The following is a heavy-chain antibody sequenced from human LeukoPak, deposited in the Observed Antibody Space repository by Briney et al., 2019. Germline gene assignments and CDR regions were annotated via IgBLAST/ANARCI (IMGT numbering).Heavy chain of an antibody. J-gene: IGHJ4*02. Sequence: SVKVSCKASGGTFSSYATSWVRQAPGQGLEWMGGIIPIFGAANYAQKFQGRVTITADKSTSTAYMELSSLRSEDTAVYYCARGCEEQYDYWGQGTLVTVSS. CDR2: IIPIFGAA. CDR3: ARGCEEQYDY. V-gene: IGHV1-69*06. D-gene: IGHD1-26*01. CDR1: GGTFSSYA.